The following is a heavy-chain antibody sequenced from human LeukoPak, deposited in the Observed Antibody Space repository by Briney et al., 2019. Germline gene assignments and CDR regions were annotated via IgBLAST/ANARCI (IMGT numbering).Heavy chain of an antibody. CDR3: ARFPTWLRYFDY. CDR2: IYYSGST. V-gene: IGHV4-39*07. CDR1: GGSISSSSYY. D-gene: IGHD5-12*01. J-gene: IGHJ4*02. Sequence: SETLSLTCTVSGGSISSSSYYWGWIRQPPGKGLEWIGSIYYSGSTYYNPSLKSRVTISVDTSKNQFSLKLSSVTAADTAVYYCARFPTWLRYFDYWGQGTLVTVSS.